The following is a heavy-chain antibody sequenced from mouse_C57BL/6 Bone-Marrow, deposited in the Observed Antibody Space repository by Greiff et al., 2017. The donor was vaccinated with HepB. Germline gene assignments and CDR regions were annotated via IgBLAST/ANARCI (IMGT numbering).Heavy chain of an antibody. CDR2: IYPGGGYT. Sequence: QVQLQQSGAELVRPGTSVKMSCKASGYTFTNYWIGWAKQRPGHGLEWIGDIYPGGGYTNYNEKFKGKATLTADKSSSTAYMQFSSLTSEDSAIYYCASYGSSRYYAMDYWGQGTSVTVSS. CDR3: ASYGSSRYYAMDY. J-gene: IGHJ4*01. D-gene: IGHD1-1*01. V-gene: IGHV1-63*01. CDR1: GYTFTNYW.